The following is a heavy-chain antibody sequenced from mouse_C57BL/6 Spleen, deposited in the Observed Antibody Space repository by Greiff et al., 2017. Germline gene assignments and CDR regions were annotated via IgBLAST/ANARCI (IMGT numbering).Heavy chain of an antibody. J-gene: IGHJ4*01. CDR3: ARNKDYGLDYYAMGY. CDR2: IWSGGST. V-gene: IGHV2-2*01. CDR1: GFSFTRYG. D-gene: IGHD1-1*01. Sequence: QVQLQQSGPGLVQPSQSLSITCTVSGFSFTRYGVPWVRQSPGKGLAWLGVIWSGGSTDYNAAFISSLSISKDNSKSQVFFKMNSLHSDDTSIYYCARNKDYGLDYYAMGYWGQGTSVTVSS.